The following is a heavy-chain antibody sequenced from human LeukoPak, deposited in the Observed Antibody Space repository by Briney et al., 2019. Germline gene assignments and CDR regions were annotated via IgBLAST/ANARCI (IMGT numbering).Heavy chain of an antibody. D-gene: IGHD2-15*01. Sequence: GGSLRLSCAASGFTFSSYWMSWVRQAPGKGLEWVSAISSSGGSTYYADSVKGRFTISRDNSKNTLYLQMNSLRAEDTAVYYCAGDIVVVIRDYWGQGTLVTVSS. CDR2: ISSSGGST. J-gene: IGHJ4*02. CDR1: GFTFSSYW. V-gene: IGHV3-23*01. CDR3: AGDIVVVIRDY.